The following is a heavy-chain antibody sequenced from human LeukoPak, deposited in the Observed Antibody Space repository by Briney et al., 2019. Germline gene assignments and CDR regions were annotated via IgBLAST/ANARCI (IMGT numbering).Heavy chain of an antibody. CDR3: TLIQGWGSGTYYRDF. CDR2: VKSRSAGETT. D-gene: IGHD3-10*01. Sequence: GGSLRLSCAASGFSISNDWMSWVRQAPGKGLEWVARVKSRSAGETTDYAAPVKGRFTISRDDSKNTLYLQMNSLKTEDTAVYYCTLIQGWGSGTYYRDFWGQGTLVTVSS. CDR1: GFSISNDW. J-gene: IGHJ4*02. V-gene: IGHV3-15*01.